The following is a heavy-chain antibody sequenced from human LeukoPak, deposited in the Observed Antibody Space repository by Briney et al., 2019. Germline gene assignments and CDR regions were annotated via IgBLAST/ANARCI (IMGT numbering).Heavy chain of an antibody. D-gene: IGHD2-15*01. CDR1: GFTFDDYG. Sequence: PGGSLRLSCAASGFTFDDYGMSWVRQAPGKGLEWVSGINWNGGSTGHADSVKGRFTISRDNAKNSLYLQMNSLRAEDTALYYCARVARYCSGGSCYSNYYYMDVRGKGTTVTVSS. J-gene: IGHJ6*03. CDR3: ARVARYCSGGSCYSNYYYMDV. CDR2: INWNGGST. V-gene: IGHV3-20*04.